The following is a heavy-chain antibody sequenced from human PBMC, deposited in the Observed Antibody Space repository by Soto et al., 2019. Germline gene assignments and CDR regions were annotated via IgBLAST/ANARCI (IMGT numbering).Heavy chain of an antibody. CDR2: ISTGSRYI. J-gene: IGHJ1*01. Sequence: EVQLVESGGGLVNPGGSLSLSCEVSGFIFSDFSMTWVRQAPGKGLEWVSSISTGSRYIYYGDSLKGRFTTSRDDAKNSLFLQVSRLRAEDTAMYYCVRDEPGGDAFWRNYLNLGYFQHWGQGALVTVSS. CDR3: VRDEPGGDAFWRNYLNLGYFQH. V-gene: IGHV3-21*02. D-gene: IGHD3-3*01. CDR1: GFIFSDFS.